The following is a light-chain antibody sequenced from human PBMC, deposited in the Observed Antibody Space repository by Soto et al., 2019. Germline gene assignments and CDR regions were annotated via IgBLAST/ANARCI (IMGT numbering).Light chain of an antibody. Sequence: EIVLTQSPATLSLSPGERATLSCRASQSVSSYLAWYQQKPGQAPRLLIYDASNRATGIPDRFSGSGSGTDFTLTISRLEPEDFSVFYCQQYGTSEIIFGQGTRLE. CDR1: QSVSSY. CDR3: QQYGTSEII. CDR2: DAS. V-gene: IGKV3-11*01. J-gene: IGKJ5*01.